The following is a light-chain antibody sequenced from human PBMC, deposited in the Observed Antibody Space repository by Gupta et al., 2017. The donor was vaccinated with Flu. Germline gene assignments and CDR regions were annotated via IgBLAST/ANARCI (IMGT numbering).Light chain of an antibody. CDR2: WAS. CDR1: QSVLYSSNNKNY. V-gene: IGKV4-1*01. Sequence: DIVMTQSPDSLAVSLGERATINCKSSQSVLYSSNNKNYLAWYQQKPGQPPKLLIYWASTRESGVPDRFSGSGSGTDFTLTISILHAEDVAVYYCQQDDSTPHTFGQGTKVEIK. CDR3: QQDDSTPHT. J-gene: IGKJ1*01.